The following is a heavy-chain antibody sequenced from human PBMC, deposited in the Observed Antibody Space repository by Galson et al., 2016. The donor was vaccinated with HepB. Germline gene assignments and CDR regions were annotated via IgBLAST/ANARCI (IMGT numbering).Heavy chain of an antibody. CDR1: GFSFDDYA. Sequence: SLRLSCAASGFSFDDYAMTWFRQAPGQGLEWVGLIRSKAYGGTTEYAAFVKGTFSISRDDSKSIAYLQMNSLKNEDTGVYYCTRGGADGTPCDLWGQGTMVSVAS. CDR3: TRGGADGTPCDL. J-gene: IGHJ3*01. D-gene: IGHD1-1*01. V-gene: IGHV3-49*03. CDR2: IRSKAYGGTT.